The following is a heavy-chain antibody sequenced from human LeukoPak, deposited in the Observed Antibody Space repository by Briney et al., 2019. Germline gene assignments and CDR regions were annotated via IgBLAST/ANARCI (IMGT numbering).Heavy chain of an antibody. CDR2: INHSGST. CDR1: GGSFSGYY. Sequence: SETLSLTCAVYGGSFSGYYWSWIRQPPGKGLEWIGEINHSGSTNYNPSLKSRVTISVDTSKNQFSLKLSSVTAADTAVYYCARLRFLEWLYKDYYYGMDVWGRGTTVTVSS. CDR3: ARLRFLEWLYKDYYYGMDV. V-gene: IGHV4-34*01. D-gene: IGHD3-3*01. J-gene: IGHJ6*02.